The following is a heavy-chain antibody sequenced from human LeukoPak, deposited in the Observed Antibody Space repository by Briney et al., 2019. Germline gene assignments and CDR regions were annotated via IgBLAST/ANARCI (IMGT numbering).Heavy chain of an antibody. CDR1: GGSISSGSYY. V-gene: IGHV4-61*02. J-gene: IGHJ4*02. CDR3: ARDLGGYFDY. D-gene: IGHD2-15*01. CDR2: IYTSGST. Sequence: PSQTLSLTCTVSGGSISSGSYYWSWIRQPAGKGLEWIGRIYTSGSTNYNSSLKSRVTISVDTSKNQFSLKLSSVTAADTAVYYCARDLGGYFDYWGQGTLVTVSS.